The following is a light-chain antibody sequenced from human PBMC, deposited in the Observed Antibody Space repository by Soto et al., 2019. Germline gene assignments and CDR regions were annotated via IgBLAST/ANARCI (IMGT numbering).Light chain of an antibody. CDR2: GAS. V-gene: IGKV1-6*01. CDR3: LQDFSYPRT. CDR1: QGIRTD. Sequence: AVQLTQSPSSLSASVGDRVTITCRASQGIRTDLGWHQQSPGKAPKVLIVGASTLQSGVPSRFSGSGSGTDFTLTISSLQPEDSATYYCLQDFSYPRTFGQGTKVEIK. J-gene: IGKJ1*01.